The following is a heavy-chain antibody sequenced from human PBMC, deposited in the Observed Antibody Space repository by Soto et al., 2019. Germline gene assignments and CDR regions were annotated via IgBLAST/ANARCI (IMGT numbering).Heavy chain of an antibody. CDR3: ARMGDVPYYYYGMDV. Sequence: QVQLVQSGAEVKKPGASVKVSCKASGYTFTSYGISWVRQAPGQGLEWMGWINGYNGNTNHAQKIQRRVTISTDTSTSTAYMELRSLRSDDSAVYYCARMGDVPYYYYGMDVWGQGTTVTVSS. CDR2: INGYNGNT. V-gene: IGHV1-18*01. D-gene: IGHD3-16*01. J-gene: IGHJ6*02. CDR1: GYTFTSYG.